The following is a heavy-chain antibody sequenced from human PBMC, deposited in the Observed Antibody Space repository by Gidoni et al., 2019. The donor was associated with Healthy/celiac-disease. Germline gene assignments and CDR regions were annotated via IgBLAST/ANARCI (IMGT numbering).Heavy chain of an antibody. CDR3: ARDTGFDY. CDR1: GFTFSSYA. J-gene: IGHJ4*02. D-gene: IGHD3-10*01. CDR2: ISYDGSNK. V-gene: IGHV3-30-3*01. Sequence: QVQLVESGGGVVQPGRSLRLSCAASGFTFSSYAMHRVRQAPGKGLDWVAVISYDGSNKYYADSVKGRFTISRDNSKNTLYLQMNSLRAEDTAVYYCARDTGFDYWGQGTLVTVSS.